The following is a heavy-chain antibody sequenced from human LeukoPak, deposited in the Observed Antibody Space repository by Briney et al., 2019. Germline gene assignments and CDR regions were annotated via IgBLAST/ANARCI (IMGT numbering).Heavy chain of an antibody. CDR2: INHSGST. CDR1: GGSFSGYY. V-gene: IGHV4-34*01. CDR3: ARGDVGYCSSTSCQFFDY. Sequence: SETLSLTCAGYGGSFSGYYWSWIRQPPGKGLEWIGEINHSGSTNYNPSLKSRVTISVDTSKNQFSLKLSSVTAADTAVYYCARGDVGYCSSTSCQFFDYWGQGTLVTVSS. D-gene: IGHD2-2*01. J-gene: IGHJ4*02.